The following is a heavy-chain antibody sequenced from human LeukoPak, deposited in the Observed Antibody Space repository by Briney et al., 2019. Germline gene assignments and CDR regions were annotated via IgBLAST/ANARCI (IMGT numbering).Heavy chain of an antibody. J-gene: IGHJ6*03. CDR3: ARGSIGGNRYGPSNFYYYMDV. CDR1: GYTFTVYY. V-gene: IGHV1-2*02. Sequence: ASVKVSCKASGYTFTVYYVHWVRQAPGQGLEWMGWIGPNSGGTNYEQKFQGRVTMTRDSTVSTVHTELSRLTSDDTAIYYCARGSIGGNRYGPSNFYYYMDVWGKGTTVTVS. D-gene: IGHD5-18*01. CDR2: IGPNSGGT.